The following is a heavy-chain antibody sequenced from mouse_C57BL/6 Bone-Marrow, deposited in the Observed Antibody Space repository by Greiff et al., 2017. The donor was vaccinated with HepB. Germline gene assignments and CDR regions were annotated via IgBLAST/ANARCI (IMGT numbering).Heavy chain of an antibody. V-gene: IGHV2-3*01. CDR1: GFSLTSYG. D-gene: IGHD1-1*01. CDR2: IWGDGST. CDR3: ALALITTVVAKGYYAMDY. Sequence: VKVVESGPGLVAPSQSLSITCTVSGFSLTSYGVSWVRQPPGKGLEWLGVIWGDGSTNYHSALISRLSISKDNSKSQVFLKLNSLQTDDTATYYCALALITTVVAKGYYAMDYWGQGTSVTVSS. J-gene: IGHJ4*01.